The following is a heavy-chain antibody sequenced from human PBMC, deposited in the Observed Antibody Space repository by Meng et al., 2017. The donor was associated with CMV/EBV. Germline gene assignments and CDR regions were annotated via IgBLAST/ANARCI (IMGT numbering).Heavy chain of an antibody. CDR2: IIPIFGTA. Sequence: SVTVSCKASGGTFSSYAISWVRQAPGQGLEWMGGIIPIFGTANYAQKFQGRVTITTDESTSTAYMELSSLRSEDTAVYYCARIPGVYDFWSGPQGGWFDPWGQGTLVTVSS. CDR1: GGTFSSYA. V-gene: IGHV1-69*05. CDR3: ARIPGVYDFWSGPQGGWFDP. J-gene: IGHJ5*02. D-gene: IGHD3-3*01.